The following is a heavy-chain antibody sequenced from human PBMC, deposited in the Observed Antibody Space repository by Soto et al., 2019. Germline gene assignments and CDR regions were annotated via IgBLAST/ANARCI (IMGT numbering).Heavy chain of an antibody. V-gene: IGHV4-31*03. D-gene: IGHD2-15*01. Sequence: QVQLQESGPGLVKPSQTLSLICTISGGSINSSGYYWTWIRQHPGKGLEWIGYIFYSGTIYYNPSLKSRVTISIDTSKNQFSLNLSSVTAADTAVYYCAGASYHWFDPWGQGTLVTVSS. CDR3: AGASYHWFDP. J-gene: IGHJ5*02. CDR1: GGSINSSGYY. CDR2: IFYSGTI.